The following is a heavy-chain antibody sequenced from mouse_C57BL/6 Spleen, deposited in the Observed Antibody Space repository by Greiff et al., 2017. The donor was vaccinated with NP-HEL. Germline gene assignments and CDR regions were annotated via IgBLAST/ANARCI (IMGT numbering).Heavy chain of an antibody. CDR3: TRPYSRRYFDV. Sequence: QVQLQQSGAELVRPGASVTLSCKASGYTFTDYEMHWVKQTPVHGLEWIGAIDPETGGTAYNQKFKGKAILTADKSSSTAYMELRSLTSEDSAVYYCTRPYSRRYFDVWGTGATVTVSS. D-gene: IGHD2-10*01. CDR1: GYTFTDYE. V-gene: IGHV1-15*01. CDR2: IDPETGGT. J-gene: IGHJ1*03.